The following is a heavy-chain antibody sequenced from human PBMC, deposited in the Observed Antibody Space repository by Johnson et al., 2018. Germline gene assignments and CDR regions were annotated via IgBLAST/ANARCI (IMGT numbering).Heavy chain of an antibody. D-gene: IGHD6-6*01. CDR3: ARESIGLRGAFDI. CDR1: GFTFSSYA. Sequence: QVQLVESGGGVVQPGRSLRLSCAASGFTFSSYAMHWVRQAPGKGLEWVAVISYDGSNKYYADSVQGRFTISRDNSKNTLYLQMNSLRAEDTAVYYCARESIGLRGAFDIWGQGTMVTVSS. CDR2: ISYDGSNK. V-gene: IGHV3-30-3*01. J-gene: IGHJ3*02.